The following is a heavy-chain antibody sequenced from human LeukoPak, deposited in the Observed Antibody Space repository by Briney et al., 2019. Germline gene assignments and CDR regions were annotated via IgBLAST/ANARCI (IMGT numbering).Heavy chain of an antibody. D-gene: IGHD1-7*01. V-gene: IGHV3-33*01. CDR1: VFTFSSFG. J-gene: IGHJ5*02. Sequence: GGSLRLSCAVSVFTFSSFGMHWARQAPGKGLEWVAVVWYDASNKYYADSVKGRFTISRDNSKNTLYLHMNSLRDDDTAVYYCVRVVRVSRFNYLDPWGQGTLVIVSS. CDR2: VWYDASNK. CDR3: VRVVRVSRFNYLDP.